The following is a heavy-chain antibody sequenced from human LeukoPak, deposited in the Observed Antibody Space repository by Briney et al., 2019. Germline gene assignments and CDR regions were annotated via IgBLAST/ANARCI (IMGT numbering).Heavy chain of an antibody. V-gene: IGHV4-59*01. Sequence: PSETLSLTCTVSGGSISSYYWSWIRQPPGKGLEWIGYIYYSGSTNYNPSLKSRVTISVDTSKNQFSLKLSSVAAADTAVYYCARSNYVWGSYRLWGQGTLVTVSS. D-gene: IGHD3-16*02. CDR3: ARSNYVWGSYRL. CDR2: IYYSGST. J-gene: IGHJ4*02. CDR1: GGSISSYY.